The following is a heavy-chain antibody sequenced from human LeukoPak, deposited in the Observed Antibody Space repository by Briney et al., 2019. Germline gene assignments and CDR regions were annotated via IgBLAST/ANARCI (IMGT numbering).Heavy chain of an antibody. Sequence: PGGSLRLSCAASGFIFSNYGMNWVRQAPGKGLEWVAAISASGSATSYADSVKGRFTISRDNSKNTLYLQMNSLRAEDTAVYYCAREGGAVAGFFDYWGQGTLVTVSS. V-gene: IGHV3-23*01. J-gene: IGHJ4*02. D-gene: IGHD6-19*01. CDR2: ISASGSAT. CDR3: AREGGAVAGFFDY. CDR1: GFIFSNYG.